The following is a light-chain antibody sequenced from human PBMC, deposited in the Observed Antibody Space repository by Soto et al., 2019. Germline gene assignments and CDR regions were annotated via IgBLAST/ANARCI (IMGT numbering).Light chain of an antibody. Sequence: EIVLTQFPGTLSLSPGERATLSCRASQSVRSTYLAWYQQKPGQAPWLLMYGVSSRATGIPDRFSGSGSGTDFTLTISRLETEDFAVYYCQQYGSSPFAFGQGTRLEIK. CDR2: GVS. J-gene: IGKJ5*01. CDR3: QQYGSSPFA. CDR1: QSVRSTY. V-gene: IGKV3-20*01.